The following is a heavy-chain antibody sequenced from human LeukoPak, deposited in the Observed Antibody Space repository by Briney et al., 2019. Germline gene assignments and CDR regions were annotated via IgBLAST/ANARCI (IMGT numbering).Heavy chain of an antibody. CDR1: GFTFSSYW. V-gene: IGHV3-74*01. J-gene: IGHJ4*02. CDR3: AKDILTGIAAAGAIDY. D-gene: IGHD6-13*01. CDR2: INTDGSST. Sequence: GGSLRLSCAASGFTFSSYWMHWVRQAPGKGLVWVSRINTDGSSTSYADSVKGRFTISRDNAKNSLYLQMNSLRAEDTALYYCAKDILTGIAAAGAIDYWGQGTLVTVSS.